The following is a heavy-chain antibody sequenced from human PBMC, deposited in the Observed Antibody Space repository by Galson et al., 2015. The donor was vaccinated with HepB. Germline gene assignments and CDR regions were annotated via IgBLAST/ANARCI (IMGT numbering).Heavy chain of an antibody. J-gene: IGHJ1*01. D-gene: IGHD2-15*01. CDR3: ARGGCSGGSCYGAEYFQH. CDR1: GGTFSSYA. V-gene: IGHV1-69*13. Sequence: SVKVSCKASGGTFSSYAISWVRQAPGQGLEWMGGIIPIFGTANYAQKFQGRVTITADESTSTAYMELSSLRSEDTAVYYCARGGCSGGSCYGAEYFQHWGQGTLVTVSS. CDR2: IIPIFGTA.